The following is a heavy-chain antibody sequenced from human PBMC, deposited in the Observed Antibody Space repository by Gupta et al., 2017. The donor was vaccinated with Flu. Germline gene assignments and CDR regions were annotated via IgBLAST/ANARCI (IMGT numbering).Heavy chain of an antibody. CDR2: INPDGSST. D-gene: IGHD4-17*01. CDR3: ATVTSGC. CDR1: GFTFSSSY. Sequence: EMQLVESGGGLVQPGGSVRLSCAASGFTFSSSYLQWVRQAPGKGLVWVSRINPDGSSTTYAESVKGRFTISRDNAKNTLYLQMNSLGDDDTAVYYCATVTSGCWGQGTLVTVSS. V-gene: IGHV3-74*03. J-gene: IGHJ4*02.